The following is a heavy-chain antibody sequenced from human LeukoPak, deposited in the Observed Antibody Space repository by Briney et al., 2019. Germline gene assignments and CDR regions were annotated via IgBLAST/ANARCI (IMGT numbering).Heavy chain of an antibody. D-gene: IGHD5-24*01. V-gene: IGHV1-46*01. CDR1: GYTFTSYY. CDR3: ARAPPGRDGYKPSYFDL. J-gene: IGHJ2*01. CDR2: INPSGGST. Sequence: GASVKVSCKASGYTFTSYYMHWVRQAPGQGLEWMGIINPSGGSTSYAQKFQGRVTMTRDTSTSTVYMELSSLRSEDTAVYYCARAPPGRDGYKPSYFDLWGRGTLVTVSS.